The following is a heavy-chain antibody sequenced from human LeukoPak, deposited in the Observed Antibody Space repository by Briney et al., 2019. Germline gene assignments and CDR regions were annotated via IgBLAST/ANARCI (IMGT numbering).Heavy chain of an antibody. CDR3: AKKGDFGEGRGWFDP. CDR2: IYYSGST. J-gene: IGHJ5*02. D-gene: IGHD3-16*01. Sequence: PSETLSLTCTVSGGSISSYYWSWIRQPPGKGLEWIGYIYYSGSTNYNPSLKSRLTMSVDTSNSQFLLKLSSVTAADTAVYYWAKKGDFGEGRGWFDPGGQEPLVTVSS. CDR1: GGSISSYY. V-gene: IGHV4-59*08.